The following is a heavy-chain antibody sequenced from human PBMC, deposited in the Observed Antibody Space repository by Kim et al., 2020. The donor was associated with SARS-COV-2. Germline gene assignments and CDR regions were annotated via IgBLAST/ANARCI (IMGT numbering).Heavy chain of an antibody. CDR2: ISGSGGST. CDR3: GKIHTTYDDAFDI. CDR1: GFTFSSYA. J-gene: IGHJ3*02. D-gene: IGHD4-17*01. Sequence: GGSLRLSCAASGFTFSSYAMSWVRQAPGKGLEWVSAISGSGGSTYYADSLKGRFTISRDNSKNTLYLQMNSLRAEDTAVYYCGKIHTTYDDAFDIWGQGTMVTVSS. V-gene: IGHV3-23*01.